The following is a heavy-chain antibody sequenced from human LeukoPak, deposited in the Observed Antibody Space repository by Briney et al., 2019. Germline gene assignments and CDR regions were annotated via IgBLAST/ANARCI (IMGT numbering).Heavy chain of an antibody. D-gene: IGHD5-18*01. J-gene: IGHJ6*03. CDR2: INPSGGST. V-gene: IGHV1-46*01. CDR1: GYTFTSYY. CDR3: ARDRNNRNTAMVYYYYYYYYMDV. Sequence: GASVKVSCKASGYTFTSYYMHWVRQAPGQGLEWMGIINPSGGSTSYAQKFQGRVTMTRDMSTSTVYMELSSLRSEDTAVYYCARDRNNRNTAMVYYYYYYYYMDVWGKGTTVTVSS.